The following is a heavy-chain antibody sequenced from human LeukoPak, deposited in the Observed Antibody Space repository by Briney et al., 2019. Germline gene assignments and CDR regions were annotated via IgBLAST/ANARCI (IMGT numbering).Heavy chain of an antibody. CDR3: ARDSVEAAVSAY. CDR1: GFTFSTCT. CDR2: ITTTSS. J-gene: IGHJ4*02. D-gene: IGHD6-13*01. Sequence: GGSLRLSCAASGFTFSTCTMNWVRQAPGKGLEWVSSITTTSSFYADSVKGRFTISRDNAKNSLYLQMDSLRADDTAVYYCARDSVEAAVSAYWGQGTLVTVS. V-gene: IGHV3-21*01.